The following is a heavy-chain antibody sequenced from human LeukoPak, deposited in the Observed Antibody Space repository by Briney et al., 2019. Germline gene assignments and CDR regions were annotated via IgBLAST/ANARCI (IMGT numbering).Heavy chain of an antibody. CDR2: ISGSGGST. V-gene: IGHV3-23*01. D-gene: IGHD6-13*01. CDR1: GFTVSSNY. J-gene: IGHJ4*02. CDR3: AKDKGAAAGLDY. Sequence: PGGSLRLSCAASGFTVSSNYMSWVRQAPGKGLEWVSAISGSGGSTYYADSVKGRFTISRDNSKNTLYLQMNSLRAEDTAVYYCAKDKGAAAGLDYWGQGTLVTVSS.